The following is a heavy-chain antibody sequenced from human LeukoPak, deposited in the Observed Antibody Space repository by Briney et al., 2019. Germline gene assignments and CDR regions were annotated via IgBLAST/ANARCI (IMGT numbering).Heavy chain of an antibody. D-gene: IGHD3-3*01. V-gene: IGHV4-59*01. CDR1: GGSISSYY. Sequence: PSETLSLTCTVSGGSISSYYWSWLRQPPGKGLEWIGYIYYSGSTNYNPSLKSRVTISVDTSKSQFSLKLSSVTAADTAVYYCARALYYDFWSGYNNWFDPWGQGTLVTVSS. J-gene: IGHJ5*02. CDR2: IYYSGST. CDR3: ARALYYDFWSGYNNWFDP.